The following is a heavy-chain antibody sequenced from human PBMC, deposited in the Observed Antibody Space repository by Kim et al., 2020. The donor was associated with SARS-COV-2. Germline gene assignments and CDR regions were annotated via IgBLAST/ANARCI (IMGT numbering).Heavy chain of an antibody. CDR2: IYYSGST. CDR3: ARVQYSSGWTTYYYYYGMDV. V-gene: IGHV4-39*07. CDR1: GGSISSSSYY. Sequence: SETLSLTCTVSGGSISSSSYYWGWIRQPPGKGLEWIGSIYYSGSTYYNPSLKSRVTISVDTSKNQFSLKLSSVTAADTAVYYCARVQYSSGWTTYYYYYGMDVWGQGTTVTVSS. J-gene: IGHJ6*02. D-gene: IGHD6-19*01.